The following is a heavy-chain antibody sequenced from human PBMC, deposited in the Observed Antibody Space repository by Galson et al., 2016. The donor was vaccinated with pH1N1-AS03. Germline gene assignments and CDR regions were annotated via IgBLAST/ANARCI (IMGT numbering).Heavy chain of an antibody. J-gene: IGHJ6*03. D-gene: IGHD5-18*01. CDR2: ILPMFGST. CDR3: ARDRDTSMITLDYYYYYMDV. Sequence: SVKVSCKVSGGALTSYGINWVRQAPGQGLEWMGRILPMFGSTHYAQGFEGRVTLTADNSTGTAYLDLSSLRSEDTAVYYCARDRDTSMITLDYYYYYMDVWGRGTTVTVAS. CDR1: GGALTSYG. V-gene: IGHV1-69*06.